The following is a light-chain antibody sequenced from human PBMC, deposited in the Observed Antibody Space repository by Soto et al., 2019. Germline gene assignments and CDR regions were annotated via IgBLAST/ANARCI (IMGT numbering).Light chain of an antibody. CDR1: QSVSSN. CDR2: GAS. CDR3: QQYNNWPQT. V-gene: IGKV3-15*01. Sequence: ERVITQSPATLSVSPGERATLSCRASQSVSSNLAWYQQKPGQAPRLLIYGASTRATGIPARFSGSGSGTEFTLAISSLQSEDFAVYYCQQYNNWPQTFGGGTKVDI. J-gene: IGKJ4*01.